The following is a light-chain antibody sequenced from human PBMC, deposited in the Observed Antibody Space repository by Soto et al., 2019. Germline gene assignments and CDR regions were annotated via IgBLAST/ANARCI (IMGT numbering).Light chain of an antibody. CDR1: SSNIGAGYD. V-gene: IGLV1-40*01. J-gene: IGLJ1*01. Sequence: QSLLTQPPSVSGAPGQRVTISCTGSSSNIGAGYDVHWYQQLPGTAPKLPIYGNSNRPSGVPDRFSGSKSGTSASLAITGLQAEDEADYYCQSYDSSLSVYVFGTGTKVTVL. CDR2: GNS. CDR3: QSYDSSLSVYV.